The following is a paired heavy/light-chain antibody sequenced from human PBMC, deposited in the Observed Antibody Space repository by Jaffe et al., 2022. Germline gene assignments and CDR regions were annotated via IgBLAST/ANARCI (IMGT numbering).Light chain of an antibody. J-gene: IGKJ2*01. V-gene: IGKV3-15*01. CDR3: QQYNNWPPGMYT. Sequence: EIVMTQSPATLSVSPGERATLSCRASQSVSSNLAWYQQKPGQAPRLLIYGASTRATGIPARFSGSGSGTEFTLTISSLQSEDFAVYYCQQYNNWPPGMYTFGQGTKLEIK. CDR1: QSVSSN. CDR2: GAS.
Heavy chain of an antibody. Sequence: EVQLLESGGGLVQPGGSLRLSCAASGFTFSSYAMSWVRQAPGKGLEWVSAISGSGGSTYYADSVKGRFTISRDNSKNTLYLQMNSLRAEDTAVYYCAKGVERGFWSGYFNWFDPWGQGTLVTVSS. D-gene: IGHD3-3*01. CDR3: AKGVERGFWSGYFNWFDP. V-gene: IGHV3-23*01. CDR2: ISGSGGST. CDR1: GFTFSSYA. J-gene: IGHJ5*02.